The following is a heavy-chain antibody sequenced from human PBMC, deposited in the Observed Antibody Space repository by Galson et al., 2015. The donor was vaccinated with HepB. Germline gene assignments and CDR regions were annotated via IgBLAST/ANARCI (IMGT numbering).Heavy chain of an antibody. Sequence: SLRLSCAASGFTFDTYAMSWVRQAPGKELEWVSSITSTGGSTYHADSVKGRFIISRDNSKNTLYLQMNSLKAEDTAVYYCAKGCISTSCPLDPWGQGTLVTVSS. V-gene: IGHV3-23*01. CDR2: ITSTGGST. J-gene: IGHJ5*02. CDR1: GFTFDTYA. CDR3: AKGCISTSCPLDP. D-gene: IGHD2-2*01.